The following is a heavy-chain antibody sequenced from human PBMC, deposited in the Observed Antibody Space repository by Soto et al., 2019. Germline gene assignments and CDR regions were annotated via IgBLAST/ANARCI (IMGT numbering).Heavy chain of an antibody. Sequence: GGSLRLSCAASGFTVSSNYMSWVRQAPGKGLEWVSVIYSGGSTYYADSVKGRFTISRDNSKNTLYLQMNSLRAEDTAVYYCAREAAVNGWSYYYYMDVWGKGTTVTVSS. D-gene: IGHD6-19*01. CDR3: AREAAVNGWSYYYYMDV. V-gene: IGHV3-66*01. J-gene: IGHJ6*03. CDR1: GFTVSSNY. CDR2: IYSGGST.